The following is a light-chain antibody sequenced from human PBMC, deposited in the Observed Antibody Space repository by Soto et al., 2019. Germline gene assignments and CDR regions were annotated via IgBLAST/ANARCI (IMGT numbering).Light chain of an antibody. CDR2: GAS. CDR3: QQYGSSGT. V-gene: IGKV3-20*01. CDR1: QSVSSSY. J-gene: IGKJ1*01. Sequence: EIVMTQSPGTLSFSPGERGTLSCRASQSVSSSYLAWYQQKPGQAPRLLIHGASNRATGIPDRFSGSGPGTDFTLTISRLEPEDFAVYYCQQYGSSGTFGQGTRWIS.